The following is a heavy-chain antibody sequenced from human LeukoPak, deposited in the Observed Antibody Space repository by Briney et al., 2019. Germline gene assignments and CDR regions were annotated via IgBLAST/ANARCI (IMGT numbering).Heavy chain of an antibody. D-gene: IGHD5-12*01. V-gene: IGHV5-51*01. Sequence: GESLKISCKGSGYRFATYWIGWARQMPGKGLEWMGIIYPEDSDVRYSPSFQGQATISADKSITTVYLQWSSLKASDTATYYCARRRGYDFDSWGQETRVIVSA. CDR1: GYRFATYW. CDR2: IYPEDSDV. J-gene: IGHJ4*02. CDR3: ARRRGYDFDS.